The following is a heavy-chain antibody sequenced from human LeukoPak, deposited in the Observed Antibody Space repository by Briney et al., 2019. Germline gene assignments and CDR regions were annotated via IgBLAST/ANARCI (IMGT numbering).Heavy chain of an antibody. D-gene: IGHD5-12*01. CDR3: ARSGSGYLRYYFDY. CDR1: GYSISRGYY. Sequence: SETLSLTCTVSGYSISRGYYWGWIRQPPGEGLEWIGSIYHSGSTYYNPSLKSRVTISLDKSKKQFSLKLSSVTAADTAVYYCARSGSGYLRYYFDYWGQGTLVTVSS. J-gene: IGHJ4*02. CDR2: IYHSGST. V-gene: IGHV4-38-2*02.